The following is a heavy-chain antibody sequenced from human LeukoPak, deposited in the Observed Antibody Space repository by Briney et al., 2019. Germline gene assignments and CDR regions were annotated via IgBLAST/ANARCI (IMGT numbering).Heavy chain of an antibody. CDR1: GGSVSSGSYY. CDR2: IYYSGST. V-gene: IGHV4-61*01. Sequence: PSETLSLTCTVSGGSVSSGSYYWSWIRQPPGKGLEWIGYIYYSGSTNYNPSLKSRVTISVDTSKNQFSLKLSSVTAADTAVYYCARHSGRFGDLTRNYFDYWGQGTLVTVSS. D-gene: IGHD3-10*01. CDR3: ARHSGRFGDLTRNYFDY. J-gene: IGHJ4*02.